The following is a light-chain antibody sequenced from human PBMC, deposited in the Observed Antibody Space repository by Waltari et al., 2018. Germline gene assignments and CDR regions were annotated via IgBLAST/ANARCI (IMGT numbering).Light chain of an antibody. CDR3: QVWADSSDFV. CDR2: DDT. Sequence: SYVLTQPPSLSVAPGPTARITCGANRVASKIVPWYQRKPGQAPVVVVYDDTERPSGIPDRFSGSNSENTATLTINSVEAGDEADYFCQVWADSSDFVFGSGTKVTVL. J-gene: IGLJ1*01. CDR1: RVASKI. V-gene: IGLV3-21*02.